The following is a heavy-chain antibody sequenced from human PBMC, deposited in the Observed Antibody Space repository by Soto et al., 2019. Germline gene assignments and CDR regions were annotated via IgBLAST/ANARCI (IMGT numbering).Heavy chain of an antibody. CDR1: GFTFTSSA. CDR3: AANRFLSLRFYP. Sequence: SVKVSCKASGFTFTSSAVQWVRQARGQRLEWIGWIVVGSGNTNYAQKFQERVTITRDMSTSTAYMELSSLRSEDTAVYYCAANRFLSLRFYPWGQGTLVTVSS. CDR2: IVVGSGNT. J-gene: IGHJ5*02. V-gene: IGHV1-58*01. D-gene: IGHD3-10*01.